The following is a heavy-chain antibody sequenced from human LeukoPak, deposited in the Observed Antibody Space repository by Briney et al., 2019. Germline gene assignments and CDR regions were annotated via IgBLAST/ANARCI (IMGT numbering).Heavy chain of an antibody. V-gene: IGHV4-34*01. Sequence: AETLSLTRAVYGGSFSGYYWSWIRQPPGKGLEWIGEINHSGSTNYNPSLKSRVAISVDTSKNQFSLTLSSVTAADTAVYYCARGGISGYVYWGQGTLVTVSS. CDR2: INHSGST. J-gene: IGHJ4*02. CDR3: ARGGISGYVY. D-gene: IGHD5-12*01. CDR1: GGSFSGYY.